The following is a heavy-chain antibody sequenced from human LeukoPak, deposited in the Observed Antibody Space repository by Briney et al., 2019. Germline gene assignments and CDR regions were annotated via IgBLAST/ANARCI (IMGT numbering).Heavy chain of an antibody. CDR3: ARVNYGSATKEDY. Sequence: PSQTLSVTCTVSGGSISSGGYYWSWIRQHPGKGLEWIGYIYYSGSAYYNPSLKSRVTISVDTSENQFSLKLSSVTAADTAVYYCARVNYGSATKEDYWGQGTLVTVSS. J-gene: IGHJ4*02. CDR2: IYYSGSA. CDR1: GGSISSGGYY. V-gene: IGHV4-31*03. D-gene: IGHD3-10*01.